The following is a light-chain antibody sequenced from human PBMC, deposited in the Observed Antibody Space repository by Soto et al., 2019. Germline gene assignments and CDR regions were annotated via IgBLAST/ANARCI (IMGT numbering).Light chain of an antibody. CDR1: SSNVGSYKL. J-gene: IGLJ1*01. Sequence: QCSLTLPASVSGSPGQSITISCTGTSSNVGSYKLVSWYQQHPGKAPKLMIFEVNKRPSGVSNRFSGSKSGNTASLTISGLKVEDEADYYCCSSGGSPTYVFATGTKVTV. V-gene: IGLV2-23*02. CDR2: EVN. CDR3: CSSGGSPTYV.